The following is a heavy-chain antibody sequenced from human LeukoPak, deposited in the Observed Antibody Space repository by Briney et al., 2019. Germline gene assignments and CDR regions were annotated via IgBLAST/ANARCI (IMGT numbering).Heavy chain of an antibody. CDR2: ISSSSTSI. V-gene: IGHV3-21*01. J-gene: IGHJ4*02. CDR3: AREFSVVGNFDY. Sequence: GGSLRLSCADSGFLFSDFIDHTMVWVRQAPGKGLEWVSYISSSSTSISYADSVRGRFSISRGNAQRSLYLHMNSLRDEDTAVYYCAREFSVVGNFDYWGQGTLVIVSS. D-gene: IGHD2-21*01. CDR1: GFLFSDFIDHT.